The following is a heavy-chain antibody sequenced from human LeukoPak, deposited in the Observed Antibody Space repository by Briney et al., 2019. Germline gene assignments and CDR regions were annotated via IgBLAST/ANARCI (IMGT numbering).Heavy chain of an antibody. CDR3: AREILYDSTGYYI. CDR1: GDSIISNSYY. D-gene: IGHD3-22*01. V-gene: IGHV4-39*07. CDR2: IYYSGST. Sequence: PSETLSLICTVSGDSIISNSYYFGWIRQPPGKGLEWIGSIYYSGSTYYNPSLKNRVSISVDTSKNQFSLKLRSVTAADTAVYYCAREILYDSTGYYIWGQGTLVTVSS. J-gene: IGHJ4*02.